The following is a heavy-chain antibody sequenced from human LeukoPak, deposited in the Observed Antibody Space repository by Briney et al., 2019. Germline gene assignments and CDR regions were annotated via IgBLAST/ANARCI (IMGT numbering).Heavy chain of an antibody. V-gene: IGHV3-30*02. J-gene: IGHJ4*02. Sequence: PGGSLRLSCAASGFSFSDHYMDWVRQAPGKGLEWVAFIRYDGSNKYYADSVKGRFTISRDNSKNTLYLQMNSLRAEDTAVYYCAKDHHIAAAGNYFDYWGQGTLVTVSS. D-gene: IGHD6-13*01. CDR3: AKDHHIAAAGNYFDY. CDR1: GFSFSDHY. CDR2: IRYDGSNK.